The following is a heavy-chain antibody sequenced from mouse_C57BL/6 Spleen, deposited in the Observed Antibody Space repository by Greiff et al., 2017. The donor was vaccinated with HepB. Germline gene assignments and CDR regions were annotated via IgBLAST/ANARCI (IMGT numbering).Heavy chain of an antibody. J-gene: IGHJ2*01. CDR2: IDPSDSYT. V-gene: IGHV1-50*01. CDR1: GYTFTSYW. Sequence: QVQLQQPGAELVKPGASVKLSCKASGYTFTSYWMQWVKQRPGQGLEWIGEIDPSDSYTNYNQKFKGKATLTVDTSSSTAYMQLSSLTSEDSAVYYCARGCSDYWGQGTTLTVSS. D-gene: IGHD3-3*01. CDR3: ARGCSDY.